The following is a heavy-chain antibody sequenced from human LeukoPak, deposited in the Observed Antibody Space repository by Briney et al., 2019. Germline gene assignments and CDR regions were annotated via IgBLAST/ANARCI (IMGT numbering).Heavy chain of an antibody. CDR2: IRYDGSNK. CDR1: GFTFSSYG. CDR3: ARVLGYSYGYSYYYMDV. J-gene: IGHJ6*03. Sequence: GGSLRLSCAASGFTFSSYGMHWVRQAPGKGLEWVAFIRYDGSNKYYADSVKGRFTISRDNSKNTLYLQMNSLRAEDTAVYYCARVLGYSYGYSYYYMDVWGKGTTVTVSS. D-gene: IGHD5-18*01. V-gene: IGHV3-30*02.